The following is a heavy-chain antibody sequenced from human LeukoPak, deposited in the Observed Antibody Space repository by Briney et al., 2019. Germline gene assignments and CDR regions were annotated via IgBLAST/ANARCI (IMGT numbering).Heavy chain of an antibody. CDR2: VRWGTA. CDR3: ARGTERTRISGYYSFDY. Sequence: SETLSLTCTVSGDSLSDHFWTWIRQPAGKGLEWIGRVRWGTAHYNPSLASRVTISLDTSTNHFSLKVTSVPAADEAVYYCARGTERTRISGYYSFDYWGRGILVTVSS. D-gene: IGHD5-12*01. CDR1: GDSLSDHF. V-gene: IGHV4-4*07. J-gene: IGHJ4*02.